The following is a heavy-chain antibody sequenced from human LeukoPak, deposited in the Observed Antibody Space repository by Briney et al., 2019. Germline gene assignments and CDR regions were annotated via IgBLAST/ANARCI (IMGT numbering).Heavy chain of an antibody. V-gene: IGHV4-31*03. CDR3: ARGHEDYDSSGYYRFDY. CDR1: GGSIRSGGDY. CDR2: THYSEST. D-gene: IGHD3-22*01. Sequence: PSQTLSLTCTVSGGSIRSGGDYWSWIRQHPGKGLEWIGYTHYSESTYYNPSLRSRVTISVDTSKNQFSLKLNSVTAADTAVYFCARGHEDYDSSGYYRFDYWGQGTLVTVSS. J-gene: IGHJ4*02.